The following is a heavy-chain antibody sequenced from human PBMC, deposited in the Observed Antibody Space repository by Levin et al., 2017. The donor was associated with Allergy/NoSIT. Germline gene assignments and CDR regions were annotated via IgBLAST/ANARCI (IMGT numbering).Heavy chain of an antibody. D-gene: IGHD6-13*01. Sequence: ESLKISCTVSGGSVNNHNYYWGWIRQPPGKGLEWIGSIYYSGSTYYNPSLKSRVTISVDTSKNQFSLKLSSVTAADTAVYYCARAQHLIHYGMDVWGQGTTVTVSS. CDR1: GGSVNNHNYY. V-gene: IGHV4-39*01. CDR3: ARAQHLIHYGMDV. CDR2: IYYSGST. J-gene: IGHJ6*02.